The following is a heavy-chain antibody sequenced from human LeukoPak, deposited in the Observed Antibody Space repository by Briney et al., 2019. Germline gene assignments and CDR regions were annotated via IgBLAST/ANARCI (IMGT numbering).Heavy chain of an antibody. Sequence: SETLSLTCAVYGGSFSGYYWTWIRQPPGKGLEWIGEINHSGSTNYNPSLKSRVTISVDTSKNQFSLKLSSVTAADTAVYYCARGPPYCSGGSRYANWFDPWGQGTLVTVSS. D-gene: IGHD2-15*01. CDR3: ARGPPYCSGGSRYANWFDP. CDR1: GGSFSGYY. CDR2: INHSGST. V-gene: IGHV4-34*01. J-gene: IGHJ5*02.